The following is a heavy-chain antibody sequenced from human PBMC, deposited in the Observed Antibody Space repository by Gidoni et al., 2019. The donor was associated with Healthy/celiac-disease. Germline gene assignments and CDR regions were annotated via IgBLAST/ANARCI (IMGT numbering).Heavy chain of an antibody. V-gene: IGHV3-21*01. CDR2: ISSSSSYI. Sequence: EVQLVESGGGLVKPGGSLRLSCAASGCTFSSYSMNWVRQAPGKGLEWVSSISSSSSYIYYADSVKGRFTISRDNAKNSLYLQMNSLRAEDTAVYYCARKYRSSTSSSRWDFDYWGQGTLVTVSS. J-gene: IGHJ4*02. CDR3: ARKYRSSTSSSRWDFDY. D-gene: IGHD2-2*01. CDR1: GCTFSSYS.